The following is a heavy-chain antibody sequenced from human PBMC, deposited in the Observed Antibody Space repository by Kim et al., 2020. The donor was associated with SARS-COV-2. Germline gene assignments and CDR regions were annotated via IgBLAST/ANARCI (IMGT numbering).Heavy chain of an antibody. CDR1: GFTVSSNY. CDR3: ARAPRSGSYPPDY. V-gene: IGHV3-53*01. J-gene: IGHJ4*02. Sequence: GGSLRLSCAASGFTVSSNYMSWVRQAPGKGLEWVSVIYSGGSTYYADSVKGRFTISRDNSKNTLYLQMNSLRAEDMAVYYCARAPRSGSYPPDYWGQGTLVTVSS. CDR2: IYSGGST. D-gene: IGHD1-26*01.